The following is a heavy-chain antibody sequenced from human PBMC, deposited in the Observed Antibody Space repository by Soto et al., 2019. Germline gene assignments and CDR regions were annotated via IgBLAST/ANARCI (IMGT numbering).Heavy chain of an antibody. V-gene: IGHV1-69*13. CDR2: IIPIFGTA. CDR3: AREEGYCSSTSCLHWFDP. J-gene: IGHJ5*02. CDR1: GGPFSSYA. Sequence: SVKVSCKASGGPFSSYAISWLRRARGQGLEWMGGIIPIFGTANYEQKFQGRFTITADESTSTAYIELSSLRSEDTALYYCAREEGYCSSTSCLHWFDPWGQGTLVTVYS. D-gene: IGHD2-2*01.